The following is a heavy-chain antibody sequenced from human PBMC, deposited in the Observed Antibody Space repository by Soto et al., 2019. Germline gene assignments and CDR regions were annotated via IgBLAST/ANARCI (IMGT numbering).Heavy chain of an antibody. D-gene: IGHD6-13*01. CDR1: GYTFATYG. Sequence: QIQLVQSGPEVKKPGASVKVSCKASGYTFATYGITRVRQAPGQGLEWMGWINPSSGETNYAQNFQGRVTVTTDTSVTTAYLELRNLRSDDTAAYYCARDWYPRFDPWGQGTLVTVSS. CDR3: ARDWYPRFDP. V-gene: IGHV1-18*01. J-gene: IGHJ5*02. CDR2: INPSSGET.